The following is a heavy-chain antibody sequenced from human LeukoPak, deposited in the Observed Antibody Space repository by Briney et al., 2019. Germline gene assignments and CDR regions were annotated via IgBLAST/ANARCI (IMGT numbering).Heavy chain of an antibody. D-gene: IGHD6-13*01. Sequence: GGSLRLSCAASGFTFSSYWMHWVRQAPGKGLEGVAVISYDGSNKYYADSVKGRFTISRDNSKNTLYLQMNSLRAEDTAVYYCARERIAAATIDYWGQGTLVTVSS. CDR3: ARERIAAATIDY. CDR2: ISYDGSNK. J-gene: IGHJ4*02. CDR1: GFTFSSYW. V-gene: IGHV3-30*03.